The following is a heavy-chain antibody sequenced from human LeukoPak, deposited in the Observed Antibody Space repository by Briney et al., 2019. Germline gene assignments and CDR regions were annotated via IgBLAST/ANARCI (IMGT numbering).Heavy chain of an antibody. D-gene: IGHD5-12*01. CDR1: GGSISSYY. CDR2: IHYSEST. V-gene: IGHV4-59*08. J-gene: IGHJ3*02. CDR3: ARHKSGYGAEHAFDI. Sequence: SETLSLTCTVSGGSISSYYWSWIRQPPGKGLEYIGYIHYSESTNYNPSLKSRVTISVDTSNKQFSLKLSSVTAADTALYYCARHKSGYGAEHAFDIWGQGTMVTVSS.